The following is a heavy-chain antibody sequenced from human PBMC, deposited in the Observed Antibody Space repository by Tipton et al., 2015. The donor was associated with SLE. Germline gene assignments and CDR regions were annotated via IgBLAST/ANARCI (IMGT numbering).Heavy chain of an antibody. D-gene: IGHD1-26*01. Sequence: TLSLTCTVSGGSISSFYWSWIRQPPGKGLEWIGYIFYSGSTNYYPSLKSRVTMSVDPSKNQFSLKLSSVTAADTAVYYCASARVNAVDSGSLDLDPLGRVSLVTVSS. CDR2: IFYSGST. CDR1: GGSISSFY. CDR3: ASARVNAVDSGSLDLDP. J-gene: IGHJ2*01. V-gene: IGHV4-59*01.